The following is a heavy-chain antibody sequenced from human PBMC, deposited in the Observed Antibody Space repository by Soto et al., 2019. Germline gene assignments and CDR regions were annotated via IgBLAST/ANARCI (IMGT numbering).Heavy chain of an antibody. CDR3: ARDWSGYYGRDV. D-gene: IGHD3-3*01. CDR2: ISSSSSYT. J-gene: IGHJ6*02. Sequence: GGSLRLSCAASGFTFSDYYMSWIRQARGKGLEWVSYISSSSSYTNYADSVKGRFTISRDNAKNSLYLQMNSLRAEVTAVYYWARDWSGYYGRDVWGQGTMVTVYS. V-gene: IGHV3-11*06. CDR1: GFTFSDYY.